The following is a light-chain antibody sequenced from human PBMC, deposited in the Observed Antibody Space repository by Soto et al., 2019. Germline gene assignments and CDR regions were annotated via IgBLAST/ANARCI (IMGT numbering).Light chain of an antibody. Sequence: SYELTQPPSVSVAPGQTTRITCGGNNIGSKSVHWYQQKPGQAPVLVVYDDSDRPPGIPERFSGSNSGNTATLTISRVEAGDEADYYCQVWDSSSAVVFGGGTKVTVL. J-gene: IGLJ2*01. CDR3: QVWDSSSAVV. V-gene: IGLV3-21*02. CDR2: DDS. CDR1: NIGSKS.